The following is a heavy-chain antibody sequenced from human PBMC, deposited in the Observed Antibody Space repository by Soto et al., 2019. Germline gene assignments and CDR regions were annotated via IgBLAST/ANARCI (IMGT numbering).Heavy chain of an antibody. Sequence: GGSLRLSCAASGFTFSSYAMSWVRRPPGKGLEWVSAISGSGDNTYSADSVKGRFTISRDNSKNTLYLQMNTLRAEDTALYYCARDQGTTVTQTFDFWGQGTLVTVSS. J-gene: IGHJ4*02. CDR2: ISGSGDNT. CDR1: GFTFSSYA. V-gene: IGHV3-23*01. D-gene: IGHD1-1*01. CDR3: ARDQGTTVTQTFDF.